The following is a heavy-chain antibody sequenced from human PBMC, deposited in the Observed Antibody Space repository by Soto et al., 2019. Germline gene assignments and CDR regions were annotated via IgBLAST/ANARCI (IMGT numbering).Heavy chain of an antibody. CDR1: GYTFTSYS. J-gene: IGHJ5*02. V-gene: IGHV1-3*01. CDR3: VRRHVSATGIDWFDP. Sequence: ASVKVSCKASGYTFTSYSIHWVRQAPGQRLEWMGWINAANGDTKYSSKFQGRVTITRDTSASTAYMELSSLRSEDTAVYYCVRRHVSATGIDWFDPWGQGTLGTAPQ. D-gene: IGHD6-13*01. CDR2: INAANGDT.